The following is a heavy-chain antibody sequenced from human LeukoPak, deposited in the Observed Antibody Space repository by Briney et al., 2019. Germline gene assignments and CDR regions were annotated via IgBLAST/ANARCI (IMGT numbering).Heavy chain of an antibody. D-gene: IGHD6-13*01. V-gene: IGHV3-30*18. CDR3: AKARGYSSSWSFDY. CDR2: ISYDGSNK. J-gene: IGHJ4*02. CDR1: GFTFSSYS. Sequence: GGSLRLSCAASGFTFSSYSMNWVRQAPGKGLEWVAVISYDGSNKYYADSVKGRFTISRDNSKNTLYLQMNSLRAEDTAVYYCAKARGYSSSWSFDYWGQGTLVTVSS.